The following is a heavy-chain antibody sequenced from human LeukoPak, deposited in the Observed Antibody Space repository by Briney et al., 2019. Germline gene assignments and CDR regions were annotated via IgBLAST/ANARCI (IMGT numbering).Heavy chain of an antibody. J-gene: IGHJ4*02. CDR3: ANSRIAAAGCFDY. D-gene: IGHD6-13*01. Sequence: GGSLRLSCAASGFTFTNYAMSWVRQAPGKGLEWVSAISGSGDSTYYADSVKGRFTISRDNSKNTLYLQMNSLRAEDTAVYSCANSRIAAAGCFDYWGQGTLVTVSS. V-gene: IGHV3-23*01. CDR2: ISGSGDST. CDR1: GFTFTNYA.